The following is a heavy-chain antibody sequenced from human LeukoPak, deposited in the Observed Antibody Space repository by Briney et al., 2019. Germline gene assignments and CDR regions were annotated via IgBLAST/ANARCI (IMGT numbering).Heavy chain of an antibody. Sequence: GRSLRLSCAASGFTFDDYAMHWVRQAPGKGLEWVAGISWSSGNIGYADSVKGRFTISRDNAENSLHLQMNSLRTGDTALYFCARDAWRRAFNYGMDVWGQGTTVAVSS. J-gene: IGHJ6*02. CDR2: ISWSSGNI. V-gene: IGHV3-9*01. D-gene: IGHD5-12*01. CDR3: ARDAWRRAFNYGMDV. CDR1: GFTFDDYA.